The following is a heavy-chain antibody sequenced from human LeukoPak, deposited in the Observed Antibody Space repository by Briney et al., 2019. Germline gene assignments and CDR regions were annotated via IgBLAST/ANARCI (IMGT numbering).Heavy chain of an antibody. CDR1: GGSISSYY. V-gene: IGHV4-59*12. Sequence: SETLSLTCTVSGGSISSYYWSWIRQPPGKGLEWIGYIYYSGSTNYNPSLKSRVTMSVDTSKNQFSLKLSSVTAADTAVYYCARDLYSSSRPGDDAFDIWGQGTMVTVSS. J-gene: IGHJ3*02. D-gene: IGHD6-13*01. CDR2: IYYSGST. CDR3: ARDLYSSSRPGDDAFDI.